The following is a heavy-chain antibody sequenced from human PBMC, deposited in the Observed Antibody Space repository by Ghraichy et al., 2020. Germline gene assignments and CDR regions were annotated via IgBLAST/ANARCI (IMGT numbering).Heavy chain of an antibody. J-gene: IGHJ5*02. CDR1: GGSFSGYY. D-gene: IGHD3-10*01. Sequence: SETLSLTCAVYGGSFSGYYWSWIRQPPGKGLEWIGEINHSGSTNYNPSLKSRVTISVDTSKNQFSLKLSSVTAADTAVYYCARGRLLWLNNWFDPWGQGTLVTVSS. CDR3: ARGRLLWLNNWFDP. CDR2: INHSGST. V-gene: IGHV4-34*01.